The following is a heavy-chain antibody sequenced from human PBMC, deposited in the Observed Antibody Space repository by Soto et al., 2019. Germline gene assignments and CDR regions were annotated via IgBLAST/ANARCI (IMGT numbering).Heavy chain of an antibody. J-gene: IGHJ4*02. CDR1: GGSISSGGYS. Sequence: QLQLQESGSGLVKPSQTLSLTCAVSGGSISSGGYSWSWIRQPPGKGLEWIGYIYHSGSTYYNPSLKSRVPTSVDRSKTQCSLKLSSVTAADTAVYYCARGQVVAAQHWGQGTLVTVSS. V-gene: IGHV4-30-2*01. CDR3: ARGQVVAAQH. CDR2: IYHSGST. D-gene: IGHD2-15*01.